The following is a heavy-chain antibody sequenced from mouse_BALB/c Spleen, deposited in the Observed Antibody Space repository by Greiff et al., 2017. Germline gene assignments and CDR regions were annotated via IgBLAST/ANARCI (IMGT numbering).Heavy chain of an antibody. CDR1: GFAFSSYD. CDR3: ARHGNCFDY. Sequence: EVQLVESGGGLVKPGGSLKLSCAASGFAFSSYDMSWVRQTPEKRLEWVAYISSGGGSTYYPDTVKGRFTISRDNAKNTLYLQMSSLKSEDTAMYYCARHGNCFDYWGQGTTLTVSS. J-gene: IGHJ2*01. CDR2: ISSGGGST. D-gene: IGHD2-1*01. V-gene: IGHV5-12-1*01.